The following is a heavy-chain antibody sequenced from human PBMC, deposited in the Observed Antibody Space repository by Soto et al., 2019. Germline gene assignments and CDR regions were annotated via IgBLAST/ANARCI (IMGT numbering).Heavy chain of an antibody. CDR2: ISGSGRTI. D-gene: IGHD3-16*01. V-gene: IGHV3-11*01. J-gene: IGHJ5*02. Sequence: QVQLVESGGGLVKPGGSLRLSCAASGIIFSDYMSWVRQAPGKGLEWLSYISGSGRTIYSADSVKGRFTISRDNATNSLHLQMNNLRAEDTAVYYCARLPFPWGWFDPWGQGTLVTLSS. CDR1: GIIFSDY. CDR3: ARLPFPWGWFDP.